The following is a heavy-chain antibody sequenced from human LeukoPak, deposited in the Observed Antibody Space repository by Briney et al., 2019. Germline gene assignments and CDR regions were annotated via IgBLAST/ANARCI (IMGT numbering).Heavy chain of an antibody. Sequence: GGSLRLSCAASGYTFSSYAMSWVRQAPGKGLEWVSAISGSGGSTYYADSVKGRFTISRDNSKNTLYLQMNSLRAEDTAVYYCAKDRASSGWSYFDYWGQGTLATVSS. CDR3: AKDRASSGWSYFDY. V-gene: IGHV3-23*01. J-gene: IGHJ4*02. CDR2: ISGSGGST. D-gene: IGHD6-19*01. CDR1: GYTFSSYA.